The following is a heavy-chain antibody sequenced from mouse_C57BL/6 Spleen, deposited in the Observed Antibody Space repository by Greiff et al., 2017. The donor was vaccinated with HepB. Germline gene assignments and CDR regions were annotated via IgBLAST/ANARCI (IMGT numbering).Heavy chain of an antibody. D-gene: IGHD4-1*01. CDR2: IYPRSGNT. J-gene: IGHJ2*01. Sequence: VQLQESGAELARPGASVKLSCKASGYTFTSYGISWVKQRTGQGLEWIGEIYPRSGNTYYNEKFKGKATLTADKSSSTAYMELRSLTSEDSAVYFCARRKELACFDYWGQGTTLTVSS. V-gene: IGHV1-81*01. CDR1: GYTFTSYG. CDR3: ARRKELACFDY.